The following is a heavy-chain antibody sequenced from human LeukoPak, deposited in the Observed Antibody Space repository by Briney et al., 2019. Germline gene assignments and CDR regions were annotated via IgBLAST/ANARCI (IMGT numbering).Heavy chain of an antibody. Sequence: SETLSLTCAVYGGSFSGYYWSWIRQPPGKGLEWIGEINHSGSTNYNPPLKSRVTISIDTSKNQFSLNLTSVTAADTAIYYCARGPDCGSTSCAVDYWGQGALVTVSS. D-gene: IGHD2-2*01. CDR1: GGSFSGYY. V-gene: IGHV4-34*01. J-gene: IGHJ4*02. CDR3: ARGPDCGSTSCAVDY. CDR2: INHSGST.